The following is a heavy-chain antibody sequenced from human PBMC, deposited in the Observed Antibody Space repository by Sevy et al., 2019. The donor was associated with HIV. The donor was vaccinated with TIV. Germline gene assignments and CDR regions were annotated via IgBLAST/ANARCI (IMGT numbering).Heavy chain of an antibody. V-gene: IGHV3-11*01. J-gene: IGHJ4*02. CDR2: ISSSGSTI. Sequence: GGSLRLSCAASGFTFSDYYMSWIRQAPGKGLEWVSYISSSGSTIYYADSVKGRFTISRDNAKNSLYLQMNSLRAEDTDVYYCARDFAVDGYSYYFDYWGQGTLVTVSS. CDR1: GFTFSDYY. CDR3: ARDFAVDGYSYYFDY. D-gene: IGHD4-4*01.